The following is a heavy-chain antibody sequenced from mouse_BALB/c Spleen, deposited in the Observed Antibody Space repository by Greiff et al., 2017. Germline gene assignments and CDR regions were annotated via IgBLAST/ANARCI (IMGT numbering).Heavy chain of an antibody. D-gene: IGHD2-4*01. V-gene: IGHV1S81*02. CDR3: ARFDYDAY. J-gene: IGHJ3*01. CDR2: INPSNGRT. Sequence: VQLQQSGAELVKPGASVKLSCKASGYTFTSYWMHWVKQRPGQGLEWIGEINPSNGRTNYNEKFKSKATLTVDKSSSTAYMQLSSLTSEDSAVYYCARFDYDAYWGQGTLVTVSA. CDR1: GYTFTSYW.